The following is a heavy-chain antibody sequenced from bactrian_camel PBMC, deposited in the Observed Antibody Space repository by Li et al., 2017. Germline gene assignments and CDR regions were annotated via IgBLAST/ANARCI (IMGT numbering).Heavy chain of an antibody. Sequence: VQLVESGGGLVQPGGSLRLSCAASGFTFSDYPMSWVRQAPGKGLEWVAQIAYDGWVTRYHDSAKGRFTISRDNARNTLYLQMNSLKPEDTAMYYCTRDRSYGTRNWAQSTRGQGTQVTVS. V-gene: IGHV3-1*01. CDR2: IAYDGWVT. CDR3: TRDRSYGTRNWAQST. D-gene: IGHD3*01. J-gene: IGHJ4*01. CDR1: GFTFSDYP.